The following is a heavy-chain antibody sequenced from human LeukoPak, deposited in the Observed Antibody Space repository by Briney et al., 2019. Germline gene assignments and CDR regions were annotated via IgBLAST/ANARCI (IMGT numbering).Heavy chain of an antibody. V-gene: IGHV3-11*04. D-gene: IGHD3-3*01. Sequence: PGGSLRLSCAASGFTFSDYYMSWIRQAPGKGLEWVSYISSSGSTIYYADSVKGRFTISRDNAKNSLYLQMNSLRAEDTAVYYCARSGYDFWSGYYSEWFDPWGQGTLVTVSS. CDR2: ISSSGSTI. J-gene: IGHJ5*02. CDR3: ARSGYDFWSGYYSEWFDP. CDR1: GFTFSDYY.